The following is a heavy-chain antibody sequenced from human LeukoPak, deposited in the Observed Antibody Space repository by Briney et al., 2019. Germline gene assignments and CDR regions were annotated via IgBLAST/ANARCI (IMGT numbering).Heavy chain of an antibody. J-gene: IGHJ6*03. CDR2: ISSSSSYI. Sequence: GGSLRLSCAASGFTFSSYGMHWVRQAPGKGLEWVSSISSSSSYIYYADSVKGRFTISRDNAKNSLYLQMNSLRAEDTAVYYCASSSSWYGYYYYMDVWGKGTTVTVSS. V-gene: IGHV3-21*01. CDR3: ASSSSWYGYYYYMDV. D-gene: IGHD6-13*01. CDR1: GFTFSSYG.